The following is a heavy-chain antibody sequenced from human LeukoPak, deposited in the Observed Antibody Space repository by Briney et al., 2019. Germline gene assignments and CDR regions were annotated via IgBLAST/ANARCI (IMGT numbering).Heavy chain of an antibody. Sequence: PSETLSLTCTVSGGLISISTHYWGWIRQPPGKGLEWIGSIYYSGTTHYNPSLKSRVTIAVDTSKNQFSLRLISVTAADTAVYYCARIYSYGVTHAFDIWGQGTMVTVSS. J-gene: IGHJ3*02. V-gene: IGHV4-39*07. CDR1: GGLISISTHY. CDR3: ARIYSYGVTHAFDI. CDR2: IYYSGTT. D-gene: IGHD5-18*01.